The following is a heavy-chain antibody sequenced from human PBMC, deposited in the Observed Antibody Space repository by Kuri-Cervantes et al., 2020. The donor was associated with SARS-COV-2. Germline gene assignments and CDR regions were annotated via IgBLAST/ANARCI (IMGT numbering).Heavy chain of an antibody. CDR1: GGSFSGYY. Sequence: SETLSLTCAVYGGSFSGYYWSWIRQPPGKGLEWIGEINHSGSTNYNPSLKSRVTISGHTSKGQFSLNLRSLTAADTAVYYCARGSREGYEGTFDYWGQGTLVTVSS. CDR3: ARGSREGYEGTFDY. J-gene: IGHJ4*02. V-gene: IGHV4-34*01. CDR2: INHSGST. D-gene: IGHD5-12*01.